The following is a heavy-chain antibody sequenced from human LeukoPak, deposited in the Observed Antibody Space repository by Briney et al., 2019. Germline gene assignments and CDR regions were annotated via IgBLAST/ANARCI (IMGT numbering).Heavy chain of an antibody. J-gene: IGHJ4*02. D-gene: IGHD2-2*01. Sequence: SETLSLTCTVSGGSISSGNCYWSWIRQHPGKGLEWIGYIYYSGSTYYNPSLKSRVTISVDTSKNQFSLKPSSVTAADTAVYYCARGDIVVVPAAAFDYWGQGTLVTVSS. CDR1: GGSISSGNCY. CDR2: IYYSGST. CDR3: ARGDIVVVPAAAFDY. V-gene: IGHV4-31*03.